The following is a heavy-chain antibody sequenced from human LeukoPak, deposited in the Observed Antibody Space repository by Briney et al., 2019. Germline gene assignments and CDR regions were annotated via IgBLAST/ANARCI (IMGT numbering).Heavy chain of an antibody. J-gene: IGHJ4*02. CDR3: ARDKGYSSDC. CDR2: INGDGSST. V-gene: IGHV3-74*01. Sequence: PGGSLRLSCAASGFSIKNYWMHWVRQGPGKGLVWVSQINGDGSSTTYADSVKGRFTISRDDAKNTVYLQTDTLGADDTAVYYCARDKGYSSDCWGQGTLVTVSS. D-gene: IGHD2-15*01. CDR1: GFSIKNYW.